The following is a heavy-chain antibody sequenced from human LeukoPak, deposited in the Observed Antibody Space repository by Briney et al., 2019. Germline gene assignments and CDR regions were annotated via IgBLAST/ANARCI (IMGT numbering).Heavy chain of an antibody. CDR1: GFTFSSYW. Sequence: GGSLRLSCAASGFTFSSYWMSWVRQAPGKGLEWVANIKQDGSEKYYVDSVKGRFTISRDNAKNSLYLQINSLRAEDTAVYYCAKDIGYSSSRRAFDIWGQGTMVTVSS. J-gene: IGHJ3*02. CDR3: AKDIGYSSSRRAFDI. V-gene: IGHV3-7*01. D-gene: IGHD6-13*01. CDR2: IKQDGSEK.